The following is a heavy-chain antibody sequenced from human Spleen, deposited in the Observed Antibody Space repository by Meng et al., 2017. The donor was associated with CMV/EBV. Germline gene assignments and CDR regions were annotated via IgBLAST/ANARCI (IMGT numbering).Heavy chain of an antibody. J-gene: IGHJ4*02. CDR3: AKVLRFLEWVDY. CDR1: GFSISSGYY. V-gene: IGHV4-38-2*02. D-gene: IGHD3-3*01. Sequence: SETLSLTCSVSGFSISSGYYWGWIRQPPGKGLQWIGSIFHTGSAYATSSLKSRVTISVDTSKNQFSLKLSSVTAADTAVYYCAKVLRFLEWVDYWGQGTLVTVSS. CDR2: IFHTGSA.